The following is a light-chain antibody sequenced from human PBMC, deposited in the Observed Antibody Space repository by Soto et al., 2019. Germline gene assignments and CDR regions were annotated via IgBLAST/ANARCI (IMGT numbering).Light chain of an antibody. V-gene: IGLV2-14*01. CDR3: SSDRSDSTRV. CDR1: SSDVGAYDY. CDR2: EVT. J-gene: IGLJ1*01. Sequence: QSALTQPASVSGSPGQSIAISCTGTSSDVGAYDYVSWYQQHPDKVPKLMIYEVTSRPSGVSSRFSGSKSGNTASLTISGLQAEDEADYYCSSDRSDSTRVFGTGTKVTVL.